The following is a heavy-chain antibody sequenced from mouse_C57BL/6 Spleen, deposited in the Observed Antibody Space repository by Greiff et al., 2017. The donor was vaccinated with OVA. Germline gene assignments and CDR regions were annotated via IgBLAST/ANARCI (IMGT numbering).Heavy chain of an antibody. V-gene: IGHV1-64*01. CDR2: IHPNSGST. CDR3: AREAIYDGYYEGFDY. CDR1: GYTFTSYW. D-gene: IGHD2-3*01. Sequence: QVHVKQPGAELVKPGASVKLSCKASGYTFTSYWMHWVKQRPGQGLEWIGMIHPNSGSTNYNEKFKSKATLTVDKSSSTAYMQLSSLTSEDSAVYYCAREAIYDGYYEGFDYWGQGTTLTVSS. J-gene: IGHJ2*01.